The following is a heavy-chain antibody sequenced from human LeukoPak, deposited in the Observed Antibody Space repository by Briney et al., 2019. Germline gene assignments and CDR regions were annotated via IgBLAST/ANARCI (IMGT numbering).Heavy chain of an antibody. V-gene: IGHV4-30-4*08. D-gene: IGHD2-2*01. Sequence: PSETLSLTCTVSGGSISSGGYYWSWIRQPPGKGLEWIGYIYYSGSTYYNPSLKSRVTISVDTSKNQYSLKLSSVTAADTAVYYCARYGDIRYCSSTSCHDYWGQGTLVTVSS. CDR2: IYYSGST. CDR1: GGSISSGGYY. CDR3: ARYGDIRYCSSTSCHDY. J-gene: IGHJ4*02.